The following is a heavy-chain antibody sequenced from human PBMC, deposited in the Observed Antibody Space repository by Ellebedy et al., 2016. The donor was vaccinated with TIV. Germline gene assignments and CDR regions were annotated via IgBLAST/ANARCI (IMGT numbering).Heavy chain of an antibody. D-gene: IGHD2-2*01. J-gene: IGHJ5*02. CDR2: ISAYNGNT. Sequence: AASVKVSCKASGFTFTSYGISWVRQAPGQGLEWMGWISAYNGNTNYAQKLQGRVTMTTDTSTSTAYMELRSLRSEDTAVYYCARDRGGSTSKNWFDPWGQGTLVTVSS. V-gene: IGHV1-18*01. CDR3: ARDRGGSTSKNWFDP. CDR1: GFTFTSYG.